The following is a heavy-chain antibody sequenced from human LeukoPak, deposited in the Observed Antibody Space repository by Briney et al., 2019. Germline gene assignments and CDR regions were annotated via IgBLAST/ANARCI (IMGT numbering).Heavy chain of an antibody. J-gene: IGHJ4*02. D-gene: IGHD3-16*01. V-gene: IGHV4-4*02. CDR1: GGSIDSRNW. CDR3: ARGIGAADF. Sequence: SETLSLTCAVSGGSIDSRNWWSWVRQPPGKGLQWIGEIYQSGSSIYNPSLRSRVTMSVDKSKDQLSLKLSSVTAADTAVYYCARGIGAADFWGQGILVTVSS. CDR2: IYQSGSS.